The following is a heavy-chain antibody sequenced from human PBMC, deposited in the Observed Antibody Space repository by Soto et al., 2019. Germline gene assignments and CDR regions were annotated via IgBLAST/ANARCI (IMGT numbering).Heavy chain of an antibody. J-gene: IGHJ5*02. V-gene: IGHV1-8*01. D-gene: IGHD2-2*01. CDR1: GYTFTSHD. Sequence: SVKVSCKASGYTFTSHDINWMRQTTGQGLEWMGWMNPNSGHTNYAQKFQGRVSMTRDTSISTAYMELTNLRSEDTAIYYCASDMSTTWGQGTLVTVS. CDR3: ASDMSTT. CDR2: MNPNSGHT.